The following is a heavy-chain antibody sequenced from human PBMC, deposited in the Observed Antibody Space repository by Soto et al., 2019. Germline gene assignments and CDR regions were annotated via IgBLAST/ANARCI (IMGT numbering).Heavy chain of an antibody. D-gene: IGHD2-8*01. V-gene: IGHV3-23*01. CDR2: ISGSGKST. CDR1: GFTFSNYV. Sequence: PGGSLRLSCAASGFTFSNYVMNWVRQAPGKGLEWVSAISGSGKSTYYADSVKGRFTISRDNSKNTLYVEMNSLKVEETAVYYCAKDRNGPLRGMDVWGQGTTVTVSS. CDR3: AKDRNGPLRGMDV. J-gene: IGHJ6*02.